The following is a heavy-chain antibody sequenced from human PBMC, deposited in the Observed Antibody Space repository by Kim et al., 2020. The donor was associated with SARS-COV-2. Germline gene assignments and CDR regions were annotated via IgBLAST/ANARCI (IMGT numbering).Heavy chain of an antibody. J-gene: IGHJ4*02. CDR3: ASDGHGSVSYSVV. V-gene: IGHV3-33*01. Sequence: YADSVKGRFTISRDNSKNTLYLQMNSLRAEDTAVYYCASDGHGSVSYSVVWGQGTLVTVSS. D-gene: IGHD3-10*01.